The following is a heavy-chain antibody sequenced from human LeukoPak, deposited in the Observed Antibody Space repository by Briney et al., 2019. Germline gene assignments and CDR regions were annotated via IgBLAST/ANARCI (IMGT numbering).Heavy chain of an antibody. J-gene: IGHJ4*02. CDR1: GGSLSSYF. CDR3: ARERDGYNREVDY. CDR2: IYTSGST. D-gene: IGHD5-24*01. Sequence: PSETLSLTCTVSGGSLSSYFWSWIRLSPGKGLEWIGRIYTSGSTNYNPSLKSRVTMSVDTSKNQFSLKLSSVTAADTAVYYCARERDGYNREVDYWGQGTLVTVSS. V-gene: IGHV4-4*07.